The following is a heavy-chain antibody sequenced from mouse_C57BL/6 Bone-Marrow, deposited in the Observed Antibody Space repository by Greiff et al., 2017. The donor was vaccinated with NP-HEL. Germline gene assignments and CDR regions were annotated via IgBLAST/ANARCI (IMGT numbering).Heavy chain of an antibody. J-gene: IGHJ4*01. V-gene: IGHV5-17*01. Sequence: EVQLVESGGGLVKPGGSLKLSCAASGFTFSDYGMHWVRQAPEKGLEWVAYISSGSSTIYYADTVKGRFTISRDNAKNTLFLQMTSLRSEDTAMYYCARGLYYSNYEGYAMDYWGQGTSVTVSS. D-gene: IGHD2-5*01. CDR2: ISSGSSTI. CDR3: ARGLYYSNYEGYAMDY. CDR1: GFTFSDYG.